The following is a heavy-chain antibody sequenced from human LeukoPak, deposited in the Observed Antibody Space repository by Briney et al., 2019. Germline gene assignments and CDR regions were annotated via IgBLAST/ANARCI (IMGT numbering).Heavy chain of an antibody. V-gene: IGHV3-23*01. CDR2: ISGSGGST. Sequence: GGSLRLSCAASGFTFSSYAMSWVRQAPGKGLEWVSAISGSGGSTYYADSVKGRFTISRDNSKNTLYLQMNSLRVEDTAVYYCTRDHITSWQIDFWGQGTMVTVSS. J-gene: IGHJ4*02. CDR3: TRDHITSWQIDF. CDR1: GFTFSSYA. D-gene: IGHD2-2*01.